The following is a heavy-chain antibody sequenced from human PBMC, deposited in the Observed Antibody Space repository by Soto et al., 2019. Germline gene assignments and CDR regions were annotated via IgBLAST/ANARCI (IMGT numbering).Heavy chain of an antibody. V-gene: IGHV3-74*01. CDR2: ISDGSST. CDR1: GFTSSSYW. D-gene: IGHD6-19*01. J-gene: IGHJ6*02. CDR3: ARAVDGTRNGMDV. Sequence: SVGSLRLSCATSGFTSSSYWIHWVRQAPGKGLVWVSRISDGSSTNYADSVKGRFTISRDDAKNTLYLQMNSLRAEDTAVYYCARAVDGTRNGMDVWGQGTTVTVSS.